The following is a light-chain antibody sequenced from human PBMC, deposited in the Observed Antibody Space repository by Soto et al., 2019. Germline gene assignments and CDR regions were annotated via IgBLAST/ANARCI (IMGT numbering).Light chain of an antibody. V-gene: IGLV1-44*01. CDR2: TNN. CDR3: AAWDDSLNALV. CDR1: NSNIGTNT. Sequence: QLVLTQPPSASGTPGQGVTISCSGSNSNIGTNTVNWYQQLPGTAPKALIHTNNQRPSGVPDRFSGSKSGTSASLAISGLQSEDEAHYYCAAWDDSLNALVFGGGTKLTVL. J-gene: IGLJ2*01.